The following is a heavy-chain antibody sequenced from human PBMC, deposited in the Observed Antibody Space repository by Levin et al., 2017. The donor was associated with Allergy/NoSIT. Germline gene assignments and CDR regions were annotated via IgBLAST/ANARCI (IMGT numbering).Heavy chain of an antibody. CDR1: GFTFSSYA. CDR2: ISGSGGST. CDR3: AKAPYSSGYFDYFDY. D-gene: IGHD3-22*01. Sequence: PGGSLRLSCAASGFTFSSYAMSWVRQAPGKGLEWVSAISGSGGSTYYADSVKGRFTISRDNSKNTLYLQMNSLRAEDTAVYYCAKAPYSSGYFDYFDYWGQGTLVTVSS. V-gene: IGHV3-23*01. J-gene: IGHJ4*02.